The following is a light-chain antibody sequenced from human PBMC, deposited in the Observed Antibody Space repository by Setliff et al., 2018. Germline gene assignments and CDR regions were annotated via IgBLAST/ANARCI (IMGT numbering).Light chain of an antibody. Sequence: QSVLTQPPSASGSPGRSVTISCTGTSSDVGGYNYVSWCQQHPGKAPKLMIYDVSNRPSGVSNRFSGSKSGNTASLTISGLQAEDEADYYCSSYTSSSTQVFGTGTKVTVL. CDR3: SSYTSSSTQV. V-gene: IGLV2-14*03. CDR1: SSDVGGYNY. CDR2: DVS. J-gene: IGLJ1*01.